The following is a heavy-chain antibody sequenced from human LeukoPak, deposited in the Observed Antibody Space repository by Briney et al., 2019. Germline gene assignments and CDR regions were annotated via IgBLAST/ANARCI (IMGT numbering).Heavy chain of an antibody. CDR1: GGPISDYY. CDR3: ARDRFYDNSGFRRLDF. CDR2: IYFRGTT. Sequence: PSETLSLTCNVSGGPISDYYWSWIRQPPGKGLEWIGYIYFRGTTNYSPSFQSRVSISVDTSKNQFSLRLTSVTAADTAVYYCARDRFYDNSGFRRLDFWGQGLLVTVSS. V-gene: IGHV4-59*01. J-gene: IGHJ4*02. D-gene: IGHD3-22*01.